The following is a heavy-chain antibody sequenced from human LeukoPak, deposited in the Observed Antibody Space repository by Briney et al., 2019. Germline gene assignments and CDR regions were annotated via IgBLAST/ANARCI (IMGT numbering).Heavy chain of an antibody. D-gene: IGHD2-2*02. CDR1: GGSISSGSYY. CDR2: IYTSGST. Sequence: SQTLSLTCTVSGGSISSGSYYWSWIRQPAGKGLEWIGRIYTSGSTNYNPSLKSRVTISVDTSKNQFSLKLSSVTAADTAVYYCAREGYCSSTSCYSPWDMDVWGKGTTVTVSS. J-gene: IGHJ6*03. V-gene: IGHV4-61*02. CDR3: AREGYCSSTSCYSPWDMDV.